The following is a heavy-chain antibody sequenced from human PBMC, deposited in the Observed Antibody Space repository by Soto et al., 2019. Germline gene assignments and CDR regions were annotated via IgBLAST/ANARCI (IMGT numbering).Heavy chain of an antibody. J-gene: IGHJ6*03. D-gene: IGHD3-10*01. Sequence: PGESLKISCKGSGYSFTSYWIGWVRQMPGKGLEWMGIIYPGDSDTRYSPSFQGQVTISADKSISTAYLQWSSLKASDTAMYYCARLETHYGSGSYYYYYYMDVWGKGTTVTVSS. CDR3: ARLETHYGSGSYYYYYYMDV. CDR1: GYSFTSYW. V-gene: IGHV5-51*01. CDR2: IYPGDSDT.